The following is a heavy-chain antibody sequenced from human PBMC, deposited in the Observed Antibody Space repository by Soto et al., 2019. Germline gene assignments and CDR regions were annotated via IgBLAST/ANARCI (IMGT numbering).Heavy chain of an antibody. CDR2: IYYSGST. V-gene: IGHV4-59*01. Sequence: SETLSLTCTVSGGSISSYYWSWIRQPPGKGLEWIGYIYYSGSTNYNPSLKSRVTISVDTSKNQFPLKLSSVTAADTAVYYCARVKHYYYDSSGYAFDYWGQGTLVTVSS. CDR1: GGSISSYY. J-gene: IGHJ4*02. CDR3: ARVKHYYYDSSGYAFDY. D-gene: IGHD3-22*01.